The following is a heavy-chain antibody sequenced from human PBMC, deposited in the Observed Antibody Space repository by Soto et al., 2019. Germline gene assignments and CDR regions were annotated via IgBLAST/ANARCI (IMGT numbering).Heavy chain of an antibody. CDR1: GFTFSSYS. CDR3: ARLSYYGMEV. J-gene: IGHJ6*02. CDR2: IDPSDSYT. V-gene: IGHV5-10-1*01. Sequence: GGSLRLSCAASGFTFSSYSMNWVRQMPGKGLEWMGRIDPSDSYTNYSPSFQGHVTISADKSISTAYLQWSRLKASDTAMYYCARLSYYGMEVWDQGTTVTVSS.